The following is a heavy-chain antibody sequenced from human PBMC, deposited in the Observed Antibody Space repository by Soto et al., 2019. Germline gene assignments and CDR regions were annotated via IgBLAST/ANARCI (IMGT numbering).Heavy chain of an antibody. J-gene: IGHJ6*02. CDR2: ISSSGSTI. D-gene: IGHD3-22*01. Sequence: QVQLVESGGGLVKPGGPRRLSCAASGFTFSDYYMSWIRQAPGKGLEWVSYISSSGSTIYYADSVKGRFTISRDNAKNSLYLQMNSLRAEDTAVYYCARLDGNSYDSSGYYYYYYGMDVWGQGTTVTVSS. CDR3: ARLDGNSYDSSGYYYYYYGMDV. CDR1: GFTFSDYY. V-gene: IGHV3-11*01.